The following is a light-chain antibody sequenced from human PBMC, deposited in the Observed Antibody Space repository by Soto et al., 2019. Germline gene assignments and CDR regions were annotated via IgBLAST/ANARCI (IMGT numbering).Light chain of an antibody. CDR3: QQYYDTPWT. V-gene: IGKV4-1*01. Sequence: DIVMTQSSDSLAVSLGERATINCKSSQSVLYSSNNKNHLAWYQQKPGQPPKLVIYWASTRESGVPDRFSGSGAGTDFTLTISSLQAEDVAVYYCQQYYDTPWTFGQGTKVDIK. J-gene: IGKJ1*01. CDR1: QSVLYSSNNKNH. CDR2: WAS.